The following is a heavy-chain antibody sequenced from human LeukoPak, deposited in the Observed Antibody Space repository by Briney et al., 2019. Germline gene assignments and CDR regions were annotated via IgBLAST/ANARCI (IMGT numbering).Heavy chain of an antibody. V-gene: IGHV3-30*02. CDR3: AKGLAREGGTFDY. CDR1: GFTFSSYG. Sequence: GGSLRLSCAASGFTFSSYGMHWVRQAPGKGLEWVAFIRYDGSNKYYADSVKGRFTISRDNSKNTLYLQMNSLRAEDTAVYYCAKGLAREGGTFDYWGQGTLVTVSS. D-gene: IGHD3-10*01. CDR2: IRYDGSNK. J-gene: IGHJ4*02.